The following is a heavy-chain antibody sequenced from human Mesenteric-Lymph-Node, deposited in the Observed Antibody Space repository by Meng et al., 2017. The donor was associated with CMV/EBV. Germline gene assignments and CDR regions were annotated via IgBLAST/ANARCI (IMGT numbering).Heavy chain of an antibody. V-gene: IGHV4-34*01. Sequence: QVQLQQWGAGLLKPSETLSLTCAVYGGSFSAYYWSWIRQPPGKGLEWIGEINHSGSTNYNPSLKSRITISVDTSKNQFSRNLTPVTAADTAVYFCASLAPLNNTKDKIPSGYWGQGTLVTVSS. CDR1: GGSFSAYY. D-gene: IGHD1-14*01. J-gene: IGHJ4*02. CDR2: INHSGST. CDR3: ASLAPLNNTKDKIPSGY.